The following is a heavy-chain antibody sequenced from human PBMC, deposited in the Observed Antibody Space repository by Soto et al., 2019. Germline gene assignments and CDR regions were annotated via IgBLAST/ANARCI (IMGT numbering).Heavy chain of an antibody. V-gene: IGHV1-18*01. CDR2: ISAYNGNA. D-gene: IGHD6-13*01. J-gene: IGHJ4*02. CDR1: GYTFTSYG. Sequence: ASVKVSCKASGYTFTSYGISWVRQAPGQGLEWMGWISAYNGNANYAQKLQGRVTMTTDTSTSTAYMELRSLRSDDTAVYYCARSIAAAVDFDYWGQGTLVTVSS. CDR3: ARSIAAAVDFDY.